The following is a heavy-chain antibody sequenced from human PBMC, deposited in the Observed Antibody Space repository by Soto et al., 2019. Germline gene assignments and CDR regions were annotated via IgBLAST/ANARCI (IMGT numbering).Heavy chain of an antibody. Sequence: GGSLRLSCAASGFTFSDYYMSWIRQAPGKGLEWVSYISSSGSTIYYADSVKGRFTISRDNAKNSLYLQMNSLRAEDTAVYYCARDSPDIVVVPAAYNWFDPWGQGTLVTVSS. V-gene: IGHV3-11*01. D-gene: IGHD2-2*01. CDR1: GFTFSDYY. CDR2: ISSSGSTI. J-gene: IGHJ5*02. CDR3: ARDSPDIVVVPAAYNWFDP.